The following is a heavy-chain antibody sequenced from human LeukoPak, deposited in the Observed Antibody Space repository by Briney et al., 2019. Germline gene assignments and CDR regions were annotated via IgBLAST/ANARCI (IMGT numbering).Heavy chain of an antibody. J-gene: IGHJ4*02. Sequence: PGGSLRLSCAASGFIFSSYSMNWVRQAPGKGLEWVSSISSSSSYIYYADSVKGRFTISRDNAKNSLYLQMNSLGAEDTAVYYCARDCSGGSCYSAFDYWGQGTLVTVSS. CDR3: ARDCSGGSCYSAFDY. CDR1: GFIFSSYS. D-gene: IGHD2-15*01. CDR2: ISSSSSYI. V-gene: IGHV3-21*01.